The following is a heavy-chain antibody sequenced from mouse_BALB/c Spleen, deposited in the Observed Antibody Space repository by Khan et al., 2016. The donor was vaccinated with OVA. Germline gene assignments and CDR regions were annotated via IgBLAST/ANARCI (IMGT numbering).Heavy chain of an antibody. V-gene: IGHV3-2*02. D-gene: IGHD1-2*01. Sequence: VQLKESGPGLVKPSQSLSLTCTVTGYSITSGYGWNWIRQFPGNKLEWMGYISYSGSTNYNPSLKSRISITRDTSKKQFFLQLNSVTTEDTATYYRARTARIKYWGQGTTLTVSS. CDR1: GYSITSGYG. J-gene: IGHJ2*01. CDR3: ARTARIKY. CDR2: ISYSGST.